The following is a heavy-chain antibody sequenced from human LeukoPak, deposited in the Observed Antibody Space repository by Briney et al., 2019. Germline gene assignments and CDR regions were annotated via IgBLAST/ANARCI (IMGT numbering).Heavy chain of an antibody. CDR2: ISSSGSTI. Sequence: GGSLRLSCAASGFTFSSYSMNWVRQAPGKGLEWVSYISSSGSTIYYADSVKGRFTISRDNAKNSLYLQMNSLRAEDTAVYYCAELGITVIGGVWGKGTTVTISS. CDR1: GFTFSSYS. V-gene: IGHV3-48*04. CDR3: AELGITVIGGV. J-gene: IGHJ6*04. D-gene: IGHD3-10*02.